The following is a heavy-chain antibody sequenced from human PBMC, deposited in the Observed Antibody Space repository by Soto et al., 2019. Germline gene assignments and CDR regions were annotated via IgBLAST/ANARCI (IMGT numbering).Heavy chain of an antibody. J-gene: IGHJ4*02. V-gene: IGHV4-39*01. D-gene: IGHD1-7*01. CDR1: GGSISSSSYY. Sequence: PSETLSLTCTVSGGSISSSSYYWGWIRQPPGKGLEWIGSIYYSGSTYYNPSLKSRVTISVDTSKNQFSLKLSSVTAADTAVYYCASPDWNYAATASRYWGQGTLVTVSS. CDR3: ASPDWNYAATASRY. CDR2: IYYSGST.